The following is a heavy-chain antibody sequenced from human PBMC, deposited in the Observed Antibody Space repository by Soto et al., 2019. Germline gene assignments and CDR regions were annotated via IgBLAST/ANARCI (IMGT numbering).Heavy chain of an antibody. CDR2: IYYSGST. Sequence: QVQLQESGPGLVKPSETLSLTCTVSGGSISSYYWSWIRQPPGKGLEWIGYIYYSGSTNYNPSLKRRVTISVDTSKNQFSLKLSSVTAADTAVYYCAREGDGLGSYRAGIADYYYYYMDVWGKGTTVTVSS. D-gene: IGHD3-10*01. CDR3: AREGDGLGSYRAGIADYYYYYMDV. J-gene: IGHJ6*03. V-gene: IGHV4-59*01. CDR1: GGSISSYY.